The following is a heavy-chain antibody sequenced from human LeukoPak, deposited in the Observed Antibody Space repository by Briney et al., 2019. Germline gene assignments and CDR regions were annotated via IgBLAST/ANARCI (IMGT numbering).Heavy chain of an antibody. CDR3: ARDRTYFDY. D-gene: IGHD3-16*01. Sequence: GGSLRLSCAASGFIVSSNFMSWVRQAPGKGLEWVSIIYSGGNTYYADSVKGRFTISRDNSKNTLYLQMNSLRAEDTAVYYWARDRTYFDYWGKGTLVTVSS. V-gene: IGHV3-66*02. J-gene: IGHJ4*02. CDR2: IYSGGNT. CDR1: GFIVSSNF.